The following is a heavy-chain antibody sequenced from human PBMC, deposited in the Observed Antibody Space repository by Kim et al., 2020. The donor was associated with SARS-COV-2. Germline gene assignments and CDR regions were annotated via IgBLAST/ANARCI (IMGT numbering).Heavy chain of an antibody. CDR3: AHRGGRTWSGPYFDY. J-gene: IGHJ4*02. D-gene: IGHD6-13*01. V-gene: IGHV2-5*01. Sequence: SPSLKSRLTITKDTSKNQVVLTMTNMDPVDTAPYYCAHRGGRTWSGPYFDYWGQGTLVTVSS.